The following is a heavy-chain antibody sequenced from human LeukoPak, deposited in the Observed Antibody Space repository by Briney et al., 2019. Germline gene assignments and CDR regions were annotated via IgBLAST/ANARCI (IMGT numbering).Heavy chain of an antibody. D-gene: IGHD6-13*01. CDR3: ARDQKSSSSFLVGYYYYYMDV. J-gene: IGHJ6*03. Sequence: ASVKVSCKASGYTFTGYYMHWVRQAPGQGLEWMGWINPNSGGTNYAQKFQGRVTVTRDTSISTAYMELSRLRSDDTAVYYCARDQKSSSSFLVGYYYYYMDVWGKGTTVTVSS. V-gene: IGHV1-2*02. CDR1: GYTFTGYY. CDR2: INPNSGGT.